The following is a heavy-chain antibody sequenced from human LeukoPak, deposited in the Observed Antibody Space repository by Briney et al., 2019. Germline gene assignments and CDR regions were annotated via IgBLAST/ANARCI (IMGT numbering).Heavy chain of an antibody. CDR1: GFTFSNFG. J-gene: IGHJ6*02. Sequence: GGSLRLSCTASGFTFSNFGIHWVRQAPGRGLEWVAVISYNGRTQYYAASVEGRFTISSDNSGNMMYLQMNSLRAEDTAVYYCARAGYSSGWLVYYGMDVWGQGTTVTVSS. CDR2: ISYNGRTQ. CDR3: ARAGYSSGWLVYYGMDV. V-gene: IGHV3-30*03. D-gene: IGHD6-19*01.